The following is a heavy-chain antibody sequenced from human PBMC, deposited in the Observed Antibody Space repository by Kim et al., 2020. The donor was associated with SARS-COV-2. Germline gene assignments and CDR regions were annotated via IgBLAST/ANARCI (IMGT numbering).Heavy chain of an antibody. V-gene: IGHV4-59*13. Sequence: SETLSLTCTVSGGSISSYYWSWIRQPPGKGLEWIGYIYYSGSTNYNPSLKSRVTISVDTSKNQFSLKLSSVTAADTAVYYCARDHPGGGYSYGYAFDIWGQGTMVTVSS. CDR2: IYYSGST. J-gene: IGHJ3*02. CDR1: GGSISSYY. CDR3: ARDHPGGGYSYGYAFDI. D-gene: IGHD5-18*01.